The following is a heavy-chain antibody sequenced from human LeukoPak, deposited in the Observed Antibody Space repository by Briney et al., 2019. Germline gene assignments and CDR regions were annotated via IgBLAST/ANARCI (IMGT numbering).Heavy chain of an antibody. CDR1: GFTVSSNY. CDR2: IYSGGST. V-gene: IGHV3-53*01. CDR3: ARPGGYYGSGSYLDY. D-gene: IGHD3-10*01. J-gene: IGHJ4*02. Sequence: GGSLRLSCAACGFTVSSNYMSWVRQAPGKGLEWVSVIYSGGSTYYADSVKGRFTISRDNSKNTLYLQMNSLRAEDTAVYYCARPGGYYGSGSYLDYWGQGTLVTVSS.